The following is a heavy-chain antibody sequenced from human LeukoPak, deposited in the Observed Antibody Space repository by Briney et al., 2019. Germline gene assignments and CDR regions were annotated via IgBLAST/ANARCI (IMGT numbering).Heavy chain of an antibody. CDR1: GGTFSSYA. J-gene: IGHJ5*02. V-gene: IGHV1-69*05. Sequence: SVKVSCKASGGTFSSYAISWVRQAPGQGLEWMGGIIPIFGTANYAQKFQGRVTITTDESTSTAYMELSSLRSEDTAVYYCARGGCGDYTNWFDPWGQGTLVTVSS. D-gene: IGHD4-17*01. CDR2: IIPIFGTA. CDR3: ARGGCGDYTNWFDP.